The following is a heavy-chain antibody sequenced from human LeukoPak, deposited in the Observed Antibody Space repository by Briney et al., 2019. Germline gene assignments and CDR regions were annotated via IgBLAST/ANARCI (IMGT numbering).Heavy chain of an antibody. Sequence: PGGSLRLSCAASGFTFSSYGMSWVRQAPGKGLEWVSAISGSGGSTYYADSVKGRFTISRDNSKNTLYLQMNSLRAEDTAVYYCAKDGSGSYWPLGNDAFDIWGQGTMVTVSS. CDR3: AKDGSGSYWPLGNDAFDI. CDR1: GFTFSSYG. CDR2: ISGSGGST. V-gene: IGHV3-23*01. D-gene: IGHD1-26*01. J-gene: IGHJ3*02.